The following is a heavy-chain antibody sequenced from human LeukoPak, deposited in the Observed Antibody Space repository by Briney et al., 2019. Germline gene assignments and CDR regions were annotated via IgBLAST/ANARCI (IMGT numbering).Heavy chain of an antibody. CDR3: GRIPAAGSLKGSFDI. Sequence: GESLKISCKGSGYSFTTYWIGWVRQMPGKGLEWMGIIYPGDSDTTYSPSFQGQVTISADKSISTAYLQWSSLKASDSAMYYCGRIPAAGSLKGSFDIWGQGAMVTVSS. V-gene: IGHV5-51*01. D-gene: IGHD6-13*01. CDR1: GYSFTTYW. J-gene: IGHJ3*02. CDR2: IYPGDSDT.